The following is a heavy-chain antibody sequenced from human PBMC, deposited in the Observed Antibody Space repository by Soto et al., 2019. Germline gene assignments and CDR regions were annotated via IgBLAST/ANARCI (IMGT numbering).Heavy chain of an antibody. CDR2: IYWDDDK. Sequence: SGHTLVNPTRPLTLTCTFSGFSLTSNAVGVGWIRQPPGKALEWLALIYWDDDKRYSPSLKSRLTITKDTSKNQVVLRMTNMYPVDTATYYCAHSRYSRSSFDYWGQGTLVTVSS. D-gene: IGHD6-6*01. CDR3: AHSRYSRSSFDY. V-gene: IGHV2-5*02. CDR1: GFSLTSNAVG. J-gene: IGHJ4*02.